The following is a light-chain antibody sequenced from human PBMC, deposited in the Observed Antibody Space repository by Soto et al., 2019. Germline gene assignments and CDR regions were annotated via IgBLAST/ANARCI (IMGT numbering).Light chain of an antibody. V-gene: IGKV3-20*01. J-gene: IGKJ2*01. CDR3: QQYGSSPPYT. CDR1: QSVSSSY. CDR2: GAS. Sequence: EIVLTQSPGTLSLSPGERATLSCRASQSVSSSYLAWYQPKPGQAPRLLIYGASSRATGIPDRFSGSGSGTDFTLTISRLEPEAFAVYYCQQYGSSPPYTFGQGTKLEIK.